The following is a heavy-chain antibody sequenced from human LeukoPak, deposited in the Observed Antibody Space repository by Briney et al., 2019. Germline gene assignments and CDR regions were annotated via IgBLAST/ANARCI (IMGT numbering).Heavy chain of an antibody. CDR1: GGSISSHY. J-gene: IGHJ6*03. Sequence: SETLSLTCTVSGGSISSHYWSWIRQPPGKGLEWIGYIYYSGSTNYNPSPKSRVTISVDTSKNQFSLKLSSVTAADTAVYYCARVGDNWNFASYYMDVWGKGTTVTVSS. V-gene: IGHV4-59*11. CDR2: IYYSGST. D-gene: IGHD1-20*01. CDR3: ARVGDNWNFASYYMDV.